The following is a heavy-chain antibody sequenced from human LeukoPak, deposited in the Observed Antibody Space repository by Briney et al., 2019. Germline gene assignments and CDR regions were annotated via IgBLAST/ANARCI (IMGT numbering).Heavy chain of an antibody. D-gene: IGHD4-17*01. J-gene: IGHJ4*02. CDR1: GYIFTGYY. Sequence: ASVKVSCKASGYIFTGYYMHWVRQAPGQGLEWMGRINPNSGGTNYAQNSQGRATMTRDTSISTAYMELSRLRSDDAAVYYCAGAYGDYEYDYWGQGTLVTVSS. V-gene: IGHV1-2*06. CDR3: AGAYGDYEYDY. CDR2: INPNSGGT.